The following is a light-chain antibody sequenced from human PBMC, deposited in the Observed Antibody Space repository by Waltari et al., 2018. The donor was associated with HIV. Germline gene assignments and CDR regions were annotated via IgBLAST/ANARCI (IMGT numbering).Light chain of an antibody. CDR1: SSNIGNNY. Sequence: QSVLTQPPSVSAAPGQKVFISCSGSSSNIGNNYVSWYQQLPGTAPKPLMYDSNKRPSGIPDLFSGSKSGTSATLAITALQTGDEADYYCVTWDFSLSAVVFGGGTKLTVL. CDR2: DSN. V-gene: IGLV1-51*01. J-gene: IGLJ3*02. CDR3: VTWDFSLSAVV.